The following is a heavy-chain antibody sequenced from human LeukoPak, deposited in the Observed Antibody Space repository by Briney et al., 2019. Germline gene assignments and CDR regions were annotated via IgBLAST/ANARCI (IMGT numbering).Heavy chain of an antibody. D-gene: IGHD3-10*01. Sequence: PGGSLRLSCAASGFTVSSDYMSWVRQAPGKGLEWVSVIYSGGSTYYADSVKGRFTISRDNSKNTLYLQMNSLRAEDTAVYYCARGGITMVRGPKNNYFDYWGQGTLVTVSS. CDR2: IYSGGST. CDR3: ARGGITMVRGPKNNYFDY. J-gene: IGHJ4*02. V-gene: IGHV3-66*01. CDR1: GFTVSSDY.